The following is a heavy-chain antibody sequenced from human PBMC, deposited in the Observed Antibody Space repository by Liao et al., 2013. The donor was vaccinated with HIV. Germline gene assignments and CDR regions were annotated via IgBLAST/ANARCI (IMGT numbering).Heavy chain of an antibody. CDR2: INHSGST. Sequence: QVQLQQWGAGLLKPSETLSLTCAVYGGSFSGYNWSWIRQPPGKGLEWIGEINHSGSTNYNPSLKSRVTISVDTSKNQFSLKLSSVTAADTAVYYCSRSRWTYYYMDVWGKGDHGHRLL. V-gene: IGHV4-34*01. J-gene: IGHJ6*03. CDR1: GGSFSGYN. CDR3: SRSRWTYYYMDV. D-gene: IGHD6-13*01.